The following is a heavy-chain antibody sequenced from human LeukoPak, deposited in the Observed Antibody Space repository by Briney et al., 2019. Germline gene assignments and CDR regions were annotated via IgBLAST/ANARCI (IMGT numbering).Heavy chain of an antibody. V-gene: IGHV1-46*01. D-gene: IGHD2-2*01. CDR3: ARRPYCSSTSCRAQIPFDY. J-gene: IGHJ4*02. Sequence: GSSVKVSCKASGGTFSSYAISWVRQAPGQGLEWMGIINPSGGSTSYAQKFQGRVTMTRDMSTSTVYMELSSLRSEDTAVYYCARRPYCSSTSCRAQIPFDYWGQGTLVTVSS. CDR1: GGTFSSYA. CDR2: INPSGGST.